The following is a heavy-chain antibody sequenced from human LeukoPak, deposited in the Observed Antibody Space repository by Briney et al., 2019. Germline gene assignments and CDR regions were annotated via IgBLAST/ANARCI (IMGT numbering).Heavy chain of an antibody. CDR3: AKAYFAQYSSSWSSLGMDV. D-gene: IGHD6-13*01. J-gene: IGHJ6*04. V-gene: IGHV3-48*03. CDR2: ISSSGSTI. Sequence: PGGSLRLSCAASGFTFSSYEMNWVRQAPGKGLEWVSYISSSGSTIYYADSVKGRFTISRDNSKNTLYLQMNSLRAEDTAVYYCAKAYFAQYSSSWSSLGMDVWGKGTTVTVSS. CDR1: GFTFSSYE.